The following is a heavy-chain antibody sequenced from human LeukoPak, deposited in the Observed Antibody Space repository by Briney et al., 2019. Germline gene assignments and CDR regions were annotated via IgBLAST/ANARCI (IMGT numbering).Heavy chain of an antibody. Sequence: ASVKVSCKASGYTFTGYYMHWVRQAPGQGLEWMGWINPNSGGTNYAQKFQGRVTMTRDTSISTAYTELSRLRSDDTAVYYCARGGCSSTSCYAGPFDYWGQGTLVTVSP. CDR1: GYTFTGYY. V-gene: IGHV1-2*02. J-gene: IGHJ4*02. D-gene: IGHD2-2*01. CDR2: INPNSGGT. CDR3: ARGGCSSTSCYAGPFDY.